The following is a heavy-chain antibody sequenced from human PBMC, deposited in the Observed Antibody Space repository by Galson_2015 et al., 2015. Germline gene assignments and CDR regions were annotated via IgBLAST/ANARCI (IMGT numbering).Heavy chain of an antibody. J-gene: IGHJ1*01. V-gene: IGHV3-9*01. CDR2: ISWSSGSI. CDR1: GFTFDDYA. D-gene: IGHD6-13*01. Sequence: SLRLSCAASGFTFDDYAMHWVRHAPGKGLEWVSGISWSSGSIGYADSVKGRFTISRDNAKNSLYLQMNSLRAEDTALYYCAKDLDSRSWYLYFQHWGQGTLVTVSS. CDR3: AKDLDSRSWYLYFQH.